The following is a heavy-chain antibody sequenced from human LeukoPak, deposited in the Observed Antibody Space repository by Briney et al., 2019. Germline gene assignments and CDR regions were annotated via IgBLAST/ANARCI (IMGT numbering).Heavy chain of an antibody. J-gene: IGHJ4*02. Sequence: PSETLSLTCTVSGGSISSYYWSWTRQPAGKGLEWIGRIYSSGGTNYNPSLKSRVTMSVDTSKNQFSLKLNSVTAADTAVYYCARAIEVGAMTPFDYWGQGTLVTVSS. CDR1: GGSISSYY. D-gene: IGHD1-26*01. V-gene: IGHV4-4*07. CDR3: ARAIEVGAMTPFDY. CDR2: IYSSGGT.